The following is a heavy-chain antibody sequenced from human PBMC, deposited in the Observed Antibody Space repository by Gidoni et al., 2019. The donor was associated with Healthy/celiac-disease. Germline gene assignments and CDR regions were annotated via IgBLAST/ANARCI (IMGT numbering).Heavy chain of an antibody. V-gene: IGHV4-4*07. CDR1: GGSIRSYY. CDR3: ARDARGYLAYCGGDCYTFDI. CDR2: IYTSGST. D-gene: IGHD2-21*02. J-gene: IGHJ3*02. Sequence: QVQLQESGPGLVKPSETLSLTCTVSGGSIRSYYWSWIRQPAGKGLEWIGRIYTSGSTNYNPSLKSRVTMSVDTSKNQFSLKLSSVTAADTAVYYCARDARGYLAYCGGDCYTFDIWGQGTMVTVSS.